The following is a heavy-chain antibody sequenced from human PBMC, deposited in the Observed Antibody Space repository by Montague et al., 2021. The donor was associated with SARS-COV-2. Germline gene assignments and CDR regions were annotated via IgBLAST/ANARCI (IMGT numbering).Heavy chain of an antibody. CDR2: MHFTGKT. CDR3: ARCRVDFGAGRQGTIDF. V-gene: IGHV4-4*07. D-gene: IGHD3-10*01. CDR1: GDSFTNHY. J-gene: IGHJ4*02. Sequence: SETLSLTCSVSGDSFTNHYWSWIRQPPGKGLEWIGRMHFTGKTNFSPFFSSRLTMSADTSKNQFSLKLTSVTAADTAIYFCARCRVDFGAGRQGTIDFWGQGTLVTVSS.